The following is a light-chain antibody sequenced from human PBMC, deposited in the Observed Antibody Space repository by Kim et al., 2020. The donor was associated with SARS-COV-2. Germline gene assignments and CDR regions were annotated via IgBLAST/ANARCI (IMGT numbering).Light chain of an antibody. J-gene: IGKJ2*01. Sequence: SASVGDRVTITCQASQYITKYLNWFQQKPGRAPNLLIFDASMVETGVPSRFSGSGSGTGFSLTINGLQPEDFATYYCRQYDRLPYTFGRVTKLEI. CDR3: RQYDRLPYT. CDR2: DAS. CDR1: QYITKY. V-gene: IGKV1-33*01.